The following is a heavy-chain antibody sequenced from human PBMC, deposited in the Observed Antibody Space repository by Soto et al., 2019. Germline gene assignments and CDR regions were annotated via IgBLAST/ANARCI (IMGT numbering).Heavy chain of an antibody. J-gene: IGHJ3*02. V-gene: IGHV1-69*01. Sequence: QVQLVQSGAEVKKPGSSVKVSCKASGGTFSSYAISWMRQAPGQGLEWMGGIIPIFGTANYAQKFQGRVTITADESTSTAYMELSSLRSEDTAVYYCAREAGYCSGGSCYHDAFDIWGQGTMVTVSS. CDR2: IIPIFGTA. D-gene: IGHD2-15*01. CDR1: GGTFSSYA. CDR3: AREAGYCSGGSCYHDAFDI.